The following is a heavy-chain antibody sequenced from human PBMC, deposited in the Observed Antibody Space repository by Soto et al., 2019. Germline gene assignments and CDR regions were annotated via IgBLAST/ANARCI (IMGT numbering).Heavy chain of an antibody. CDR2: TGSGTGPG. Sequence: QVQLVQSGTEVKKPGSSVKVSCKASGGSLSTNPISWVRQAPGQGLEWMGGTGSGTGPGNHAQKFPGRLTVTADKATSTVYMELTNRSSADTAVYSCARRDSGGFYRSFDSWGQGTLVNVSS. D-gene: IGHD2-15*01. J-gene: IGHJ4*02. CDR3: ARRDSGGFYRSFDS. V-gene: IGHV1-69*06. CDR1: GGSLSTNP.